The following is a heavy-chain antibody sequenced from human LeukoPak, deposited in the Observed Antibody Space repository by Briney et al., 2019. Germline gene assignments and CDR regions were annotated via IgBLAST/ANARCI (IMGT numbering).Heavy chain of an antibody. CDR1: GFTFINAW. D-gene: IGHD6-19*01. Sequence: MTGGSLRLSCAASGFTFINAWMNWVRQAPGKGLEWVGRIKNKTDAETTDYGAPVTGRFTISRDDSKNMLYLQMNSLKTEDTAVYYCTTDWGPDSSDWPFDHWGQGALVTVSS. CDR3: TTDWGPDSSDWPFDH. V-gene: IGHV3-15*01. CDR2: IKNKTDAETT. J-gene: IGHJ4*02.